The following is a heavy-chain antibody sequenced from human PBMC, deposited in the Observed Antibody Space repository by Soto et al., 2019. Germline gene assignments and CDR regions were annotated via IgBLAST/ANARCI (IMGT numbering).Heavy chain of an antibody. CDR3: ARDTDLTLVTTLDY. CDR1: GFTFTSSA. J-gene: IGHJ4*02. V-gene: IGHV1-58*01. CDR2: IVVGSGNT. Sequence: SVKVSCKASGFTFTSSAVQWVRQARGQRLEWIGWIVVGSGNTNYAQKFQERVTITRGTSTSTAYMELSSLRSEDTAVYYCARDTDLTLVTTLDYWGQGTPVTVSS. D-gene: IGHD4-17*01.